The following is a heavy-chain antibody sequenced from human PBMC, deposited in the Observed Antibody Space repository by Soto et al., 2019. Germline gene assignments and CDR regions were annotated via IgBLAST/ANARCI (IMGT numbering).Heavy chain of an antibody. D-gene: IGHD5-18*01. CDR3: AAPLSYSYGLDY. J-gene: IGHJ4*02. CDR2: ISAYNGNT. CDR1: GYTFTSYG. V-gene: IGHV1-18*01. Sequence: QVQLVQSGAEVKKPGASVKVSCKTSGYTFTSYGFSWVRQAPGQGLEWMGWISAYNGNTNYAQKLQRRVTMTADTSTSTAYMELRSLRYDDTAVYYCAAPLSYSYGLDYWGQGTLVTVSS.